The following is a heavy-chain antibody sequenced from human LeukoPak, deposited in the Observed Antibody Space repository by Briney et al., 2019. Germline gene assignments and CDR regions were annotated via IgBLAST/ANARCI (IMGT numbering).Heavy chain of an antibody. V-gene: IGHV1-69*13. CDR1: GGTFSSYA. CDR3: ARDGGYLPLYGMDV. J-gene: IGHJ6*02. D-gene: IGHD5-12*01. Sequence: SVMVSCTASGGTFSSYAISWVRQAPGQGLEWMGGIIPIFGTANYAQKFQGRVTITADESTSTAYMELSSLRSEDTAVYYCARDGGYLPLYGMDVWGQGTTVTVSS. CDR2: IIPIFGTA.